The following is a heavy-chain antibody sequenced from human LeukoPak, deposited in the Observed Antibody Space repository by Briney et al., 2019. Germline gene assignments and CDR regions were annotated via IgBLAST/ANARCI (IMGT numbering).Heavy chain of an antibody. Sequence: GGSLRLSCAASGFTFSSYSMNWVRQAPGKGLEWVSSISSSSSYIYYADSVKGRFTISRDNAKNSLYLQMNSLRAEDTAAYYCASDIVATIDQSLRDYWGQGTLVTVSS. CDR2: ISSSSSYI. V-gene: IGHV3-21*01. CDR1: GFTFSSYS. J-gene: IGHJ4*02. CDR3: ASDIVATIDQSLRDY. D-gene: IGHD5-12*01.